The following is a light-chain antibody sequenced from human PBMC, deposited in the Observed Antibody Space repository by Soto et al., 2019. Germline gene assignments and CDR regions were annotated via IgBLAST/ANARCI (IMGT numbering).Light chain of an antibody. CDR3: FLFTTASTHV. V-gene: IGLV2-14*01. CDR2: EVN. CDR1: SSDTRAYDY. J-gene: IGLJ1*01. Sequence: QPVLAHPASLCQTPGQSITMSCTGTSSDTRAYDYLSLFQPHPGTAAKLMTPEVNNRPSGACNRFSRHQSGNTQSPPTPGLQVGDEAEYFCFLFTTASTHVFGAGTKVTGL.